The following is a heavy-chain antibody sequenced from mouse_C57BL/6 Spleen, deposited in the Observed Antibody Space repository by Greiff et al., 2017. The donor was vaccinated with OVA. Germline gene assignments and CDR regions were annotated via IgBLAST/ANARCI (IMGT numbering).Heavy chain of an antibody. V-gene: IGHV1-80*01. CDR3: ARRGGRGYAMDY. CDR1: GYAFSSYW. CDR2: IYPGDGDT. Sequence: QVQLQQSGAELVKPGASVKISCKASGYAFSSYWMNWVKQRPGKGLEWIGQIYPGDGDTNYNGKFKGKATLTADKSSSTAYMQLSSLTSGDSAVYCWARRGGRGYAMDYWGQGTSVTVSS. D-gene: IGHD3-3*01. J-gene: IGHJ4*01.